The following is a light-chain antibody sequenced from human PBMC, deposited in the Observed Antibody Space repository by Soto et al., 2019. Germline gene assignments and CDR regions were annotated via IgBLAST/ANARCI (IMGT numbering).Light chain of an antibody. CDR3: SSYTSSSTLV. CDR1: SSDVGGYNY. V-gene: IGLV2-14*01. J-gene: IGLJ1*01. Sequence: SALNQPASVSGSPGRSITISCTGTSSDVGGYNYVSWCQQHPGKAPKLMIYDVSNRPSGVSNRFSGSKSGNTASLTISGLQAEDEADYYCSSYTSSSTLVFGTGTKVTVL. CDR2: DVS.